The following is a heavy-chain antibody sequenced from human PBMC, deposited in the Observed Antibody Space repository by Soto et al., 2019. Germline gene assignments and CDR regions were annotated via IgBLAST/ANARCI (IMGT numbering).Heavy chain of an antibody. CDR3: AREASISTSCYRCLDY. D-gene: IGHD2-2*01. J-gene: IGHJ4*02. CDR1: GGSFSGYY. CDR2: INHSGST. Sequence: SETLSLTCAVYGGSFSGYYWSWIRQPPGKGLEWIGEINHSGSTNYNPSLKSRVTISVDTSKNQFSLKLSSVTAADTAVYYCAREASISTSCYRCLDYWGQGTLVTVSS. V-gene: IGHV4-34*01.